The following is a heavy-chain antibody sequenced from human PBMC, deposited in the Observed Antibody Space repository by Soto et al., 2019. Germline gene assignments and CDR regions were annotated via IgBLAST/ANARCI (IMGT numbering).Heavy chain of an antibody. D-gene: IGHD3-9*01. CDR2: ISAYNGNT. J-gene: IGHJ3*02. CDR1: GYTFTSYG. V-gene: IGHV1-18*01. CDR3: ARGRYFDWLLYNNDAFDI. Sequence: QVQLVQSGAEVKKPGASVKVSCKASGYTFTSYGISWVRQAPGQGLEWMGWISAYNGNTNCAQKLQGRVTMTTDTSTSTAYMELRSLRSDDTAVYYCARGRYFDWLLYNNDAFDIWGQGTMVTVSS.